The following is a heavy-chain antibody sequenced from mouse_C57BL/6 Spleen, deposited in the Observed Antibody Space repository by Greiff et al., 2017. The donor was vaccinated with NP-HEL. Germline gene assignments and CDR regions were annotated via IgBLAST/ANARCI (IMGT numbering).Heavy chain of an antibody. J-gene: IGHJ4*01. Sequence: EVKLMESGPGLVKPSQSLSLTCSVTGYSITSGYYWNWIRQFPGNKLEWMGNISYDGSTNYNPTFKNRTTITRDTSTNQFFLKLNSVTTEDTATYYCARWGTTVVATKNYAMDYWGQGTSVTVSS. D-gene: IGHD1-1*01. CDR3: ARWGTTVVATKNYAMDY. CDR1: GYSITSGYY. V-gene: IGHV3-6*01. CDR2: ISYDGST.